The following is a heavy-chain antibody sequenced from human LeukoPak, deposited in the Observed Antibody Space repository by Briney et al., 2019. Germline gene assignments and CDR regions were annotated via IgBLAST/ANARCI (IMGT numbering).Heavy chain of an antibody. CDR2: IYSSGST. V-gene: IGHV4-4*07. Sequence: SETLSLTCTVSGGSIRSYYWAWIRQPAGKGLEWIGRIYSSGSTSYNPSLKSRVIMSVDTSKNQFSLKLSSVTAADTAVYYCAREDYGDGNWFDPWGQGTLVTVSS. CDR3: AREDYGDGNWFDP. D-gene: IGHD4-17*01. CDR1: GGSIRSYY. J-gene: IGHJ5*02.